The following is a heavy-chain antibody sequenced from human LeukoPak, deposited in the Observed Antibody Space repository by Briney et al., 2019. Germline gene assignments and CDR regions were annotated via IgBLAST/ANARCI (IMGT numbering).Heavy chain of an antibody. J-gene: IGHJ4*02. Sequence: GGSLRLSCAASGLTFSGSGMHWVRQASGKGLEWVGRIRSKVNSYATAYAASVKGRFTISRDDSKNTAYVQMNSLKTEDTAVYYCARGGLYVDYWGQGTLVTVSS. D-gene: IGHD2-8*01. CDR3: ARGGLYVDY. V-gene: IGHV3-73*01. CDR2: IRSKVNSYAT. CDR1: GLTFSGSG.